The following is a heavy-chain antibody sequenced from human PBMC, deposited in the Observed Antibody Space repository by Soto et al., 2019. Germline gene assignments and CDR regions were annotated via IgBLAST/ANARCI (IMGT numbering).Heavy chain of an antibody. CDR3: ARQGFGPLHGLVDV. D-gene: IGHD3-10*01. J-gene: IGHJ6*02. CDR1: GGSINSYY. Sequence: QVQLQESGPGLVKPSETLSLSCTVSGGSINSYYWSWIRQSPGKRMEWIGYVHHSWGSSYNPSLQXXVXXSLHTSKSQFSLKVTSVTATDPAVYYCARQGFGPLHGLVDVWGQGTTVTVSS. V-gene: IGHV4-59*08. CDR2: VHHSWGS.